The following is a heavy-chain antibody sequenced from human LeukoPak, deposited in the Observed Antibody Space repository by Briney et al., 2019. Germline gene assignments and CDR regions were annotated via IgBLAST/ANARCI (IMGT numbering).Heavy chain of an antibody. J-gene: IGHJ4*02. CDR1: GFTFSSYA. Sequence: GGSLRLSCAASGFTFSSYAMSWVRQAPGKGLEWVSFISPSGDRTSNADSVEGRFTISRDNTRNALYLQMNSLRDEDTGVYYCAIMHGYYDGSGFWVQWGQGTLVTVSS. D-gene: IGHD3-22*01. CDR3: AIMHGYYDGSGFWVQ. V-gene: IGHV3-23*01. CDR2: ISPSGDRT.